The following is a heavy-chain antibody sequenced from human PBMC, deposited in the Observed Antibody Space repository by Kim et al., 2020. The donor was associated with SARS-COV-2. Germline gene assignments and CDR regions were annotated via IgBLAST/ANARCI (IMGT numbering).Heavy chain of an antibody. CDR3: AKGRRFGEPTPSFDY. J-gene: IGHJ4*01. V-gene: IGHV3-30*18. CDR2: ISYDGSNK. Sequence: GGSLRLSCAASGFTFSSYGMHWVRQAPGKGLEWVAVISYDGSNKYYADSVKGRFTISRDNSKNTLYLQMNSLRAEDTAVYYCAKGRRFGEPTPSFDYWG. CDR1: GFTFSSYG. D-gene: IGHD3-10*01.